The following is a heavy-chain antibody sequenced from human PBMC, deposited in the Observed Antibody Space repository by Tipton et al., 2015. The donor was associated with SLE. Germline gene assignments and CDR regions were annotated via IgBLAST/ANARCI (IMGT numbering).Heavy chain of an antibody. J-gene: IGHJ4*02. D-gene: IGHD4-17*01. V-gene: IGHV3-30*02. Sequence: SLRLSCAASGFTFSSYGMHWVRQAPGKGLEWVAFIRYDGSNKYYADSVKGRFTISRDNSKNTLYLQMNGLRAEDTAVYYCAKDDYGDYHFNYWGQGTLVTVSS. CDR2: IRYDGSNK. CDR1: GFTFSSYG. CDR3: AKDDYGDYHFNY.